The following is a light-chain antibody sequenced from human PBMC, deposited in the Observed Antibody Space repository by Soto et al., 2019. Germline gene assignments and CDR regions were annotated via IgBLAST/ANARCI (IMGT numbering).Light chain of an antibody. V-gene: IGKV3-15*01. CDR3: QQRKT. CDR1: QSVRDN. CDR2: SGS. J-gene: IGKJ4*01. Sequence: EIVMTQSPATLSVSPGERATLSCRASQSVRDNIAWYQQKPGQAPRLLIYSGSTRATGVPARFSGSGSGTEFTLTISSLEPADFAVYYCQQRKTFGGGTKVEIK.